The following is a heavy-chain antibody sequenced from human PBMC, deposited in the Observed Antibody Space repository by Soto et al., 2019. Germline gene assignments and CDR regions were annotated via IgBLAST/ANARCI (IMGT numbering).Heavy chain of an antibody. D-gene: IGHD3-3*01. J-gene: IGHJ4*02. CDR3: ASRHGRSTIFRVVDY. Sequence: SETLSLTCTVSGGSISSSSYYWGWIRQPPGKGLEWIGSIYYSGSTYYNPSLKSRVTISVDTSKNQFSLKLSSVTAADTAVYYCASRHGRSTIFRVVDYWGKGTLVTVSS. V-gene: IGHV4-39*01. CDR1: GGSISSSSYY. CDR2: IYYSGST.